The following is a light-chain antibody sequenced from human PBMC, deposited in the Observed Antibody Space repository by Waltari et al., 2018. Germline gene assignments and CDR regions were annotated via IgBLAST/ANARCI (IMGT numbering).Light chain of an antibody. CDR1: ETIYNF. J-gene: IGKJ1*01. Sequence: IVMTQSPGTLSVSPGQRASLSCRASETIYNFLAWYQQKPGQRPRLLIHGISTRAAGVPTRFTGSGSGADFTLTIDSLQSDDFALYFCQQYFNWPLTFGQGTKVEI. CDR3: QQYFNWPLT. CDR2: GIS. V-gene: IGKV3-15*01.